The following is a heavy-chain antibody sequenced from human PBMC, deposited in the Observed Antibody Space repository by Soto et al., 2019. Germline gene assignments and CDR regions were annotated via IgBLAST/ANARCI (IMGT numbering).Heavy chain of an antibody. CDR2: NNMDGSST. Sequence: EVQLVESGGGLVQPGGSLRLSCAASGFTFSSDWMHWVRQAAGKGLVWVSRNNMDGSSTNNANFVKGRFTISRDNAKNTLYLQKNSLRADHTAVYYCARGPRGRYGNDYWGQGALVTVSS. CDR1: GFTFSSDW. J-gene: IGHJ4*02. D-gene: IGHD4-4*01. V-gene: IGHV3-74*01. CDR3: ARGPRGRYGNDY.